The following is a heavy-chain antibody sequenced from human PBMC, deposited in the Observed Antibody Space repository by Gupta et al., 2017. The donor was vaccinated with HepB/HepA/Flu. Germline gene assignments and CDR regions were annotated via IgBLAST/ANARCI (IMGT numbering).Heavy chain of an antibody. V-gene: IGHV3-74*01. CDR1: GFTFSRYW. D-gene: IGHD1-14*01. J-gene: IGHJ6*02. Sequence: EVQLVEPGGGLVQPGGSLRLSCAASGFTFSRYWMHWVRHAPGTGLVWVSLIYVDGSSATYADSVKGRFTISRDNALNTLYLQMNSLRADDTAIYYCARDNQYGMDVWGQGTTVTVSS. CDR3: ARDNQYGMDV. CDR2: IYVDGSSA.